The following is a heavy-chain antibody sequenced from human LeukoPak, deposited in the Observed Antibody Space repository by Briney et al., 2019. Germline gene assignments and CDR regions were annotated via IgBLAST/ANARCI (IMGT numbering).Heavy chain of an antibody. Sequence: SETLSLTCNVSGASMSNYYWVWIRQPPGKGLEWIGSIYHSGTTYSGSTYYNPSLKSRVTISLDTSKNQFSLKVGSMTAADTAVYYCARAGGYGVIDYWGQGTMVTVSS. CDR1: GASMSNYY. CDR2: IYHSGTTYSGST. J-gene: IGHJ4*02. D-gene: IGHD5-18*01. CDR3: ARAGGYGVIDY. V-gene: IGHV4-39*07.